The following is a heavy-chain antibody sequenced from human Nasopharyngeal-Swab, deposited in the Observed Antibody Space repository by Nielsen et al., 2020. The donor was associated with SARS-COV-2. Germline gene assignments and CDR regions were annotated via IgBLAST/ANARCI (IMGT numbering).Heavy chain of an antibody. V-gene: IGHV1-46*01. D-gene: IGHD2-8*01. Sequence: WVRQAPGQGLEWMGIINPSGGSTSYAQKFQGRVTMTRDTSTSTVYMELGSLRSEDTAVYYCARGRDCTNGVCYAGGTDAFDIWGQGTMVNVSS. CDR2: INPSGGST. J-gene: IGHJ3*02. CDR3: ARGRDCTNGVCYAGGTDAFDI.